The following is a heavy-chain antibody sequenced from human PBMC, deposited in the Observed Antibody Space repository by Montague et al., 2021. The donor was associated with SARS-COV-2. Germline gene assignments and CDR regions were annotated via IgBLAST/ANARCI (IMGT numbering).Heavy chain of an antibody. D-gene: IGHD4-23*01. Sequence: LSLTCAVSGDSIMPADCWSWVRQPPGQGLEWIGEIYQRVSTNYNPSLKSRVSMSVDKFKNQVSLELYSVTAGDTALYYCVRAGGIHNRPPVWGQGALVIVSS. CDR3: VRAGGIHNRPPV. J-gene: IGHJ4*02. CDR2: IYQRVST. CDR1: GDSIMPADC. V-gene: IGHV4-4*02.